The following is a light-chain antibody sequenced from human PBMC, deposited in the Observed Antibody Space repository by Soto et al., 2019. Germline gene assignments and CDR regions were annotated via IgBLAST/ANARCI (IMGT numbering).Light chain of an antibody. CDR1: QSIRTY. V-gene: IGKV1-39*01. J-gene: IGKJ1*01. Sequence: DIQMTQSPSSLSASVGDRVTITCRASQSIRTYLNWYQQKPGKAPKLLICAASSLQSGVPSRFSGSGSGTDFTLTISSLQPEDFATYYCQQSYSTPRTFGQGTKVEIK. CDR2: AAS. CDR3: QQSYSTPRT.